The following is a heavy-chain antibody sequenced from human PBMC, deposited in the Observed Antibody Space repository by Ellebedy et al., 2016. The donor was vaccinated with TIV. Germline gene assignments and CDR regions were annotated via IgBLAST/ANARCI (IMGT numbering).Heavy chain of an antibody. CDR1: GYRFTSYW. D-gene: IGHD3-10*01. Sequence: GESLKISXKGSGYRFTSYWIGWVRQMPGKGLEWMGGIHSGDYVTRISPSFQGQVTISADRSISTAYLQWSSLKAADTAMYYCAKTSLSHSGSYYLDYWGQGTLVTVSS. V-gene: IGHV5-51*01. J-gene: IGHJ4*02. CDR3: AKTSLSHSGSYYLDY. CDR2: IHSGDYVT.